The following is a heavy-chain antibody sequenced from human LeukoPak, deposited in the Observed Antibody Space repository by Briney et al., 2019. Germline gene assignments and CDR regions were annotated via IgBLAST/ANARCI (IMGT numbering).Heavy chain of an antibody. CDR3: ARESGPDIVVVPAAMMYYYYMDV. Sequence: ASVQVFGQASGYTFTGYYMHWVRQAPGQGLKSMVPINPNSGGTNYAQRLQVRVTMTRDTSISTGYMELSRLRSDDTAVYYCARESGPDIVVVPAAMMYYYYMDVWGKGTTVTVSS. D-gene: IGHD2-2*01. CDR2: INPNSGGT. CDR1: GYTFTGYY. V-gene: IGHV1-2*06. J-gene: IGHJ6*03.